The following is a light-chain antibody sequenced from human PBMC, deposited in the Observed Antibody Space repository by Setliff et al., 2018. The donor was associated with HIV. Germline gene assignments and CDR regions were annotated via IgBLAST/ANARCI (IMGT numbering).Light chain of an antibody. Sequence: QSALTQPASVSGSPGRSITISCTGTSSDVGGYNYVSWYQQHPGKVPKLMIYEVSNRPSGVSNRFSASKSGNTASLTISGLQAEDEADYYCSSYTSTSPLVFGTGTKVTVL. CDR2: EVS. J-gene: IGLJ1*01. CDR1: SSDVGGYNY. V-gene: IGLV2-14*01. CDR3: SSYTSTSPLV.